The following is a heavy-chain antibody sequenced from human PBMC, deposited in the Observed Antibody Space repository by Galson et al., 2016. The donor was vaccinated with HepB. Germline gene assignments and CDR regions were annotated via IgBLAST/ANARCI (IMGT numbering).Heavy chain of an antibody. CDR1: GFTFSTYN. J-gene: IGHJ6*01. V-gene: IGHV3-30*18. Sequence: SLRLSCAASGFTFSTYNMNWVRQAPGKGLEWVAIISYDGSNKNYADSVKGRFTISRDNSKNMLYLQMYSLRAEDTAVYFCAKDLVDYGDYDHYYYGMDVWGQGTTVTVSS. D-gene: IGHD4-17*01. CDR3: AKDLVDYGDYDHYYYGMDV. CDR2: ISYDGSNK.